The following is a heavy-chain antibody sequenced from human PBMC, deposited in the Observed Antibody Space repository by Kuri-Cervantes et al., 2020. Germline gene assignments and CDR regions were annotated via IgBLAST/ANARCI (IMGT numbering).Heavy chain of an antibody. J-gene: IGHJ6*02. CDR2: ISWNSGSI. CDR1: GFTFDDYA. V-gene: IGHV3-9*01. CDR3: ARGRYYYGSGSYYNPYGMDV. Sequence: GGSLRLSCAASGFTFDDYAMHWVRQAPGKGLEWVSGISWNSGSIGYADSVKGRFTISRDNAKNSLYLQMNSLRAEDTAVYYCARGRYYYGSGSYYNPYGMDVWGQGTTVTVSS. D-gene: IGHD3-10*01.